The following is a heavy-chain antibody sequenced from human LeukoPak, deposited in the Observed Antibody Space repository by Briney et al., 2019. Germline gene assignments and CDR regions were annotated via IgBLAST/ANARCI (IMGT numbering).Heavy chain of an antibody. CDR1: GYTFTGYY. CDR3: ARTRSILRYFDWLFSY. J-gene: IGHJ4*02. Sequence: ASAKVSCKASGYTFTGYYMHWVRQAPGQGLEWMGWINPNSGGTNYAQKFQGRVTMTRDTSISTAYMELSRLRSDDTAVYYCARTRSILRYFDWLFSYWGQGTLVTVSS. CDR2: INPNSGGT. V-gene: IGHV1-2*02. D-gene: IGHD3-9*01.